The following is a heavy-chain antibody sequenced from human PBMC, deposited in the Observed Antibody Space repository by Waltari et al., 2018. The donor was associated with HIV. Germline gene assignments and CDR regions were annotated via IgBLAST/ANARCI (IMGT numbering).Heavy chain of an antibody. CDR2: ISYDGSNK. D-gene: IGHD3-22*01. CDR3: ARDPFYDSSGYSPWYFDL. J-gene: IGHJ2*01. Sequence: QVQLVESGGGVVQPGRSLRLSCAASGFTFSSYAMHWVRQAPGKGLEWVAVISYDGSNKYYADSVKDRFTISRDNSKNTLYLQMNSLRAEDTAVYYCARDPFYDSSGYSPWYFDLWGRGTLVTVSS. V-gene: IGHV3-30*01. CDR1: GFTFSSYA.